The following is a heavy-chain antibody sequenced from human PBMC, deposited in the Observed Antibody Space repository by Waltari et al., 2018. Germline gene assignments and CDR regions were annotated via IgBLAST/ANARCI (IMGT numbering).Heavy chain of an antibody. CDR1: GGSISSYY. CDR3: ARESLYGDYAH. Sequence: QVQLQESGPGLVKPSETLSLTCTVSGGSISSYYWSWIRQPPGKGLEWIGYIYYSGSTNYNPSLKSRVTISVDTSKNQFSLKLSSVTAADTAVYYCARESLYGDYAHWGQGTLVTVSS. V-gene: IGHV4-59*01. D-gene: IGHD4-17*01. CDR2: IYYSGST. J-gene: IGHJ4*02.